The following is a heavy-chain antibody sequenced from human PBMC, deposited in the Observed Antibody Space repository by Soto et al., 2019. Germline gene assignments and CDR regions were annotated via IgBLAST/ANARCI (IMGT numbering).Heavy chain of an antibody. CDR3: ARGSGWYIDYYYTMDV. D-gene: IGHD6-19*01. J-gene: IGHJ6*02. V-gene: IGHV4-34*01. CDR1: GGSFSGYF. Sequence: SETLSLTCAVYGGSFSGYFWSWVRQPPGKGLEWIGEINHAGSANYNPSLQSRVALSIDASKSQFSLKVTSVTAADTAVYYCARGSGWYIDYYYTMDVWGQGTTVTVSS. CDR2: INHAGSA.